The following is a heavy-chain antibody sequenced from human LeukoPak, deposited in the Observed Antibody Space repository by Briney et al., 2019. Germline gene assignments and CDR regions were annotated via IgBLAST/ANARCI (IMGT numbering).Heavy chain of an antibody. CDR3: ARARKYDFWSGYYPLTYYYYYGMDV. D-gene: IGHD3-3*01. J-gene: IGHJ6*02. Sequence: XHWVRXAPXQXXXXMGXIXPSGGSXSYAQKFQGRVTMTRDTSTSTVYMELSSLRSEDTAVYYCARARKYDFWSGYYPLTYYYYYGMDVWGQGTTVTVSS. V-gene: IGHV1-46*01. CDR2: IXPSGGSX.